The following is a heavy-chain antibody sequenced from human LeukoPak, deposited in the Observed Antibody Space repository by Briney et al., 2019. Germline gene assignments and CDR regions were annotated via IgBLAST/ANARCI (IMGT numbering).Heavy chain of an antibody. V-gene: IGHV4-34*01. CDR2: INHSGST. Sequence: PSETLSLTCAVYGGSFSGYYWSWIRQPPGKGLEWIGEINHSGSTNYNPSLKSRVTISVDTSKNQFSLKLSSVPAADTAVYYCARSSGWPHRYYYYGMDVWAQGTTVTVSS. CDR1: GGSFSGYY. D-gene: IGHD6-19*01. J-gene: IGHJ6*02. CDR3: ARSSGWPHRYYYYGMDV.